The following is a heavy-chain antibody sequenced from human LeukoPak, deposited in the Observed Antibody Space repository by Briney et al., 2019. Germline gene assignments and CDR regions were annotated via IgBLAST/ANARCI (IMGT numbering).Heavy chain of an antibody. D-gene: IGHD2-2*01. V-gene: IGHV1-3*01. J-gene: IGHJ6*02. CDR3: ARDLEYQLTNYYYYGMDV. CDR1: GYTFTSYA. CDR2: INAGNGNT. Sequence: ASVKVSCKASGYTFTSYAMHWVRQAPGQRLEWMGWINAGNGNTKYSQKFQGRVTITRDTSASTAYMELGSLRSEDTAVYYCARDLEYQLTNYYYYGMDVWGQGTTVTVSS.